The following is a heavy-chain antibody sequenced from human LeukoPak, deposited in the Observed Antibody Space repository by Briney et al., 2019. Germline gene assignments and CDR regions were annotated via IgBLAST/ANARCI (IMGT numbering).Heavy chain of an antibody. CDR1: GFTFSDYY. J-gene: IGHJ4*02. V-gene: IGHV3-11*06. CDR2: ISSSSSYI. Sequence: PGGSLRLSCADSGFTFSDYYMSWIRQAPGKGLEWVSYISSSSSYIYYADSVKGRFTISRDNAKNSLYLQMNSLRAEDTAVYYCARDPDVAAAGTNWGQGTLVTVSS. CDR3: ARDPDVAAAGTN. D-gene: IGHD6-13*01.